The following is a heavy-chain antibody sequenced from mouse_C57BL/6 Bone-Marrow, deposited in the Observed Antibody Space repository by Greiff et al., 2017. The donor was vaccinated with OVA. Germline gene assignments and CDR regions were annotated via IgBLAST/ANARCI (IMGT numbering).Heavy chain of an antibody. J-gene: IGHJ2*01. V-gene: IGHV1-59*01. CDR2: IDPSDSYT. CDR3: ARDPTTVVAKDGY. CDR1: GYTFTSYW. Sequence: QVQLQQSGAELVRPGTSVKLSCKASGYTFTSYWMHWVKQRPGQGLEWIGVIDPSDSYTNYNQKFKGKATLTVDTSSSTAYMQLSSLTSEDSAVYYCARDPTTVVAKDGYWGQGTTLTVSS. D-gene: IGHD1-1*01.